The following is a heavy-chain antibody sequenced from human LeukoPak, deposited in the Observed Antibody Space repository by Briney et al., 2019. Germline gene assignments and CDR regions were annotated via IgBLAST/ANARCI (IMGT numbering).Heavy chain of an antibody. J-gene: IGHJ4*02. D-gene: IGHD2-2*01. V-gene: IGHV1-46*01. Sequence: ASVKVSCKASGYTFTSYYMHWVRQAPGQGLEWMGIINPSGGSTSYAQKFQGRVTMTRDTSTSTVYMELSSLRSEDTAVYYCERGYCSSTSCYEPPWYWGQGTLVTVSS. CDR1: GYTFTSYY. CDR2: INPSGGST. CDR3: ERGYCSSTSCYEPPWY.